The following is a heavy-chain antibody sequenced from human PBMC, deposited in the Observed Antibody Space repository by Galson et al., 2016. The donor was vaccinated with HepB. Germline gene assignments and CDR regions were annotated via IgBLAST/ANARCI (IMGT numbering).Heavy chain of an antibody. CDR2: VFYSGTT. V-gene: IGHV4-39*01. CDR1: GGSISRSSYY. D-gene: IGHD1-26*01. CDR3: ARRGGSVGATSFDL. J-gene: IGHJ5*02. Sequence: ETLSLTCTVSGGSISRSSYYWAWIRQPPGKGLEWIGSVFYSGTTYYNPSLKSRLTISVDTSKNQFSLKLTSVTAADTSVYYCARRGGSVGATSFDLWGQGTLVIVSS.